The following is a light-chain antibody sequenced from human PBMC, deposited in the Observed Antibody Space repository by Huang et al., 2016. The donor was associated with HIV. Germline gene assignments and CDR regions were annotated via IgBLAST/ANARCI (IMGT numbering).Light chain of an antibody. CDR1: QSVSSSY. V-gene: IGKV3-20*01. CDR2: GAS. Sequence: EIVLTQSPGTLSLSPGERATLSCRASQSVSSSYLAWYQQKPGQAPRLLIYGASSRATGLPDRFSGSGSVTDFTLTISRLEPEDFAVYYCQQYGTSPPFTFGPGTKVDIK. J-gene: IGKJ3*01. CDR3: QQYGTSPPFT.